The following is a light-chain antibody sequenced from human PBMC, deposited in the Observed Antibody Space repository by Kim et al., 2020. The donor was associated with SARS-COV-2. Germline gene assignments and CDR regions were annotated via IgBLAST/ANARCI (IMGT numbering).Light chain of an antibody. V-gene: IGLV7-46*01. CDR2: DTG. Sequence: PGGAVTLPCYASTGPFTSGHFPYWFQQKPGQAPRTLIYDTGNRHSWTPARFSGSLLGGKAALTLSAAQPEDEADYYCLLSYSDSRVFGGGTQLTVL. CDR3: LLSYSDSRV. CDR1: TGPFTSGHF. J-gene: IGLJ2*01.